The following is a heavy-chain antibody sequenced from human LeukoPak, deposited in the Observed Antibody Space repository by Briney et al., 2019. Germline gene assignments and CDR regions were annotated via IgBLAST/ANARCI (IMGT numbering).Heavy chain of an antibody. J-gene: IGHJ6*02. CDR2: IYYSGST. V-gene: IGHV4-39*01. CDR3: ACHYYGMDV. Sequence: SEALSLTCTVSGGSISSSSYYWGWIRQPPGKGLEWIGSIYYSGSTYYNPSLKSRVTISADTSKNQFSLKVRSVTAADTAVYYCACHYYGMDVWGQGTTVTVSS. CDR1: GGSISSSSYY.